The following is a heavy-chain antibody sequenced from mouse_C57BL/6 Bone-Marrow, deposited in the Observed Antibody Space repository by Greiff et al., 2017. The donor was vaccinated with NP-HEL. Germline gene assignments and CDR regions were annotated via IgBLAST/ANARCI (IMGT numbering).Heavy chain of an antibody. CDR1: GYTFTNYW. J-gene: IGHJ2*01. D-gene: IGHD1-2*01. CDR2: IYPGGGYT. V-gene: IGHV1-63*01. Sequence: QVHVKQSGAELVRPGTSVKMSCKASGYTFTNYWIGWAKQRPGHGLEWIGDIYPGGGYTNYNEKFKGKATLTADKSSSTAYMQFSSLTSEDSAIYYCALILTGYYFDYWGQGTTLTVSS. CDR3: ALILTGYYFDY.